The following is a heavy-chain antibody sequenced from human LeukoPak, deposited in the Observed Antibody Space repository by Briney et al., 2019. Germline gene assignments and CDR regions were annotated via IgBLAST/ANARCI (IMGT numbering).Heavy chain of an antibody. Sequence: PSETLSLTCAVYGGSFSGYYWSWICQPPGKGLEWIGEINHSGSTNYNPSLKSRVTISVDTSKNQFSLKLSSVTAADTAVYYCARVLGWTNFDYWGQGTLVTVSS. D-gene: IGHD6-19*01. V-gene: IGHV4-34*01. CDR1: GGSFSGYY. J-gene: IGHJ4*02. CDR2: INHSGST. CDR3: ARVLGWTNFDY.